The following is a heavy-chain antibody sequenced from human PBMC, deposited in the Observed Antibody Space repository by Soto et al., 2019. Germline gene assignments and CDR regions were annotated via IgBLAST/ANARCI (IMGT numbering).Heavy chain of an antibody. J-gene: IGHJ4*02. CDR3: AKEMRGWGTFDY. CDR1: GFTFNNYV. Sequence: EVQLLESGGGLVQHGGSLRLSCAASGFTFNNYVMSWVRRAPGKGLEWVSAITGGGDNTYFADSVKGRFTISRDNSKNTLYLQLNNLRVEDTAVYYCAKEMRGWGTFDYWGQGTLVTVSS. V-gene: IGHV3-23*01. D-gene: IGHD6-19*01. CDR2: ITGGGDNT.